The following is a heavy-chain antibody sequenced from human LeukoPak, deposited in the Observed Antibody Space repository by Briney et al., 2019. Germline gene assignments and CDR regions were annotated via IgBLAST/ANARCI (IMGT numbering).Heavy chain of an antibody. D-gene: IGHD6-6*01. CDR2: IYTSGST. J-gene: IGHJ4*02. Sequence: PSETLSLTCTVSGGSISSGSYYWSWIRQPAGKGLEWIGRIYTSGSTNYNPSLKSRVTISVDTSKNQFSLKLSSVTAADTAVYYCAREGGIAARPLRFDYWGQGTLVTVSS. CDR3: AREGGIAARPLRFDY. V-gene: IGHV4-61*02. CDR1: GGSISSGSYY.